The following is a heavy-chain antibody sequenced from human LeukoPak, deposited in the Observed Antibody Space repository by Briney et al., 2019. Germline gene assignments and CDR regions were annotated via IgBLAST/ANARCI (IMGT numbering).Heavy chain of an antibody. V-gene: IGHV5-51*01. CDR2: IYPGDSDT. CDR3: VKSDGSAY. Sequence: GESLKISCKGSGFNFINSWIGWVRQMPGKGLEWMGIIYPGDSDTRYSPSFQGQVTNSADKSISSAYLQWSSLKASDTAMYYCVKSDGSAYWGQGTLVTVSS. D-gene: IGHD3-10*01. CDR1: GFNFINSW. J-gene: IGHJ4*02.